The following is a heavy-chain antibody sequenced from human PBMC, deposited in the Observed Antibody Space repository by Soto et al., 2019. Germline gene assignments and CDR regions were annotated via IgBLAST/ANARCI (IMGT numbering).Heavy chain of an antibody. CDR1: GYTFTGYY. D-gene: IGHD3-3*01. J-gene: IGHJ5*02. Sequence: EASVKVSCKASGYTFTGYYMHWVRQAPGQGLEWMGWINPNSGGTNYAQKFQGWVTMTRDTSISTAYMELSRLRSDDTAVYYCARESRSYNYDFWSGPTRSGFNPWGQGTLVTVSS. CDR2: INPNSGGT. CDR3: ARESRSYNYDFWSGPTRSGFNP. V-gene: IGHV1-2*04.